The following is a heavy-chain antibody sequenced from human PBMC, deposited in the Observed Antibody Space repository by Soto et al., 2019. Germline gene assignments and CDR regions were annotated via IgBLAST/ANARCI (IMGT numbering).Heavy chain of an antibody. V-gene: IGHV4-4*07. CDR2: IYTSGST. CDR3: ARDKPNDYGDYAVDRIHQPPYYYYGMDV. D-gene: IGHD4-17*01. CDR1: GGSISSYY. Sequence: SETLSLTCTVSGGSISSYYWSWIRQPAGKGLEWIGRIYTSGSTNYNPALKSRVTMSVDTSKNQFSLKLSSVTAADTAVYYCARDKPNDYGDYAVDRIHQPPYYYYGMDVWGQGTTVTVSS. J-gene: IGHJ6*02.